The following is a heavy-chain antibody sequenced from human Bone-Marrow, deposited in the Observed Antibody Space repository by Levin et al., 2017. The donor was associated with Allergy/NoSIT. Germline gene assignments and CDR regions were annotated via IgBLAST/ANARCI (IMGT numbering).Heavy chain of an antibody. V-gene: IGHV3-48*02. CDR3: ARYPARGYYDSSGYSGDH. CDR2: ITSSGDST. Sequence: PGGSLRLSCAASGFTFRHYTMNWVRQAPGKGLEWVSCITSSGDSTYYADSVKGRFTISRDNAKNSLYLQLNRLRDEDTAMYYCARYPARGYYDSSGYSGDHWGQGTLVTVSS. CDR1: GFTFRHYT. D-gene: IGHD3-22*01. J-gene: IGHJ4*02.